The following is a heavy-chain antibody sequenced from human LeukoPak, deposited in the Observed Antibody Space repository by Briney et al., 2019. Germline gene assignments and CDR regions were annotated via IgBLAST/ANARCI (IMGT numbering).Heavy chain of an antibody. CDR3: ARGRIAARPLNWFDP. CDR1: GGSFSGYY. J-gene: IGHJ5*02. D-gene: IGHD6-6*01. Sequence: SETLSLTCAVYGGSFSGYYWSWIRQPPGKGLEWIGEINHSGSTNYSPSLKSRVTISVGTSKNQFSLKLSSVTAADTAVYYCARGRIAARPLNWFDPWGQGTLVTVSS. CDR2: INHSGST. V-gene: IGHV4-34*01.